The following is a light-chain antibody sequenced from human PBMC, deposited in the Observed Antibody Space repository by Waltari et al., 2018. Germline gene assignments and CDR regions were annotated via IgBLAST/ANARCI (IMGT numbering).Light chain of an antibody. CDR3: CSYAGLGIYV. Sequence: QSGLTQPASVSGSPGQSITVSCTRTRSCVGTYNLVPWYQQHPGKAPRLMVYEVTKRTSGVSDRFFGSKSGNTASLTISGLQSEDEADYYCCSYAGLGIYVFGTGTKVTVL. CDR2: EVT. J-gene: IGLJ1*01. CDR1: RSCVGTYNL. V-gene: IGLV2-23*02.